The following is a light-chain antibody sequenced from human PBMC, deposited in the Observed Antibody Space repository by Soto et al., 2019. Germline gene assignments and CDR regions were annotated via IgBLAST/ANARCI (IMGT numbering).Light chain of an antibody. Sequence: EIVLTQSPGTLSLSPGERATLSCRASQSVSSSSLAWDQQKPGQAPRLLIYAASIRASGIPGRFSGGGSGTDFTLTISRLEPEDFAVYYCQQYCSSPITFGPGTKVDIK. J-gene: IGKJ3*01. CDR1: QSVSSSS. CDR2: AAS. CDR3: QQYCSSPIT. V-gene: IGKV3-20*01.